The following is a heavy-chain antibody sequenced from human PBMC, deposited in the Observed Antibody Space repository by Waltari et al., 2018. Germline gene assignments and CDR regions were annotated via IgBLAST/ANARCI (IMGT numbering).Heavy chain of an antibody. CDR3: ARAPDYGDFQRAY. CDR2: IYHSGST. V-gene: IGHV4-38-2*01. CDR1: GYSISSGYY. D-gene: IGHD4-17*01. J-gene: IGHJ4*02. Sequence: QVQLQESGPGLVKPSETLSLTCAVSGYSISSGYYWGWIRQPPGKGLEWIGSIYHSGSTYYNPSLKSRVTISVDTSKNQFSLKLSSVTAADTAVYYCARAPDYGDFQRAYWGQGTLVTVSS.